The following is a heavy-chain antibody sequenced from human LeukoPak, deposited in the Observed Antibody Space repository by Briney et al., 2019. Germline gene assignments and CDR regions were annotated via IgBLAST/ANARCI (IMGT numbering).Heavy chain of an antibody. CDR2: IYYSGNT. D-gene: IGHD3-10*01. CDR3: VREDTYGSETYSSPPNYFHAMDV. V-gene: IGHV4-39*07. CDR1: GGSFSSSGYY. J-gene: IGHJ6*02. Sequence: NPSETLSLTCTVSGGSFSSSGYYWGWIRQPPGKGLEWIGSIYYSGNTYYNPSLKSRVTISVDTSKKQFSLKMSSVTAADTAVYYCVREDTYGSETYSSPPNYFHAMDVWGQGTTATVSS.